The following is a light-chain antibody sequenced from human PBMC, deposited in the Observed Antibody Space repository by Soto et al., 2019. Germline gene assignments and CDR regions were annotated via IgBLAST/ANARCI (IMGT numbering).Light chain of an antibody. CDR2: GTS. Sequence: AIQMTQSPSSLSASVGDIVTITCRASQGIRSDLGWYQQRPGEAPKLLIYGTSSLQSGVPSRFSGSGSGTDFTLTISSLQPEDFATYYCLQDYDYPRTFGQGTKVEI. CDR3: LQDYDYPRT. CDR1: QGIRSD. J-gene: IGKJ1*01. V-gene: IGKV1-6*01.